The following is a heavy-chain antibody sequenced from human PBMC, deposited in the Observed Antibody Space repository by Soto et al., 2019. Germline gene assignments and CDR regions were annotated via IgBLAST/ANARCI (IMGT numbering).Heavy chain of an antibody. CDR1: GFTFSNSW. D-gene: IGHD2-2*01. J-gene: IGHJ4*02. Sequence: GGSLRLSCAASGFTFSNSWMHWVRQVSGKGLEWVSRINADGTSTSYADSVKGRFTISRDNAKNTLYLHVNSLRAEDTAAYYCVKVLARGVGVPRFYFDSWGQGALVTVS. CDR2: INADGTST. CDR3: VKVLARGVGVPRFYFDS. V-gene: IGHV3-74*01.